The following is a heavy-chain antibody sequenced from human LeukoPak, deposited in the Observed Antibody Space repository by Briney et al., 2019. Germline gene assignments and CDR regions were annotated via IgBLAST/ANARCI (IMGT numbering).Heavy chain of an antibody. CDR2: ISPSGGST. J-gene: IGHJ4*02. CDR3: AKGPLLWN. D-gene: IGHD2/OR15-2a*01. Sequence: ASVKVSCKTFGYTFTSNYMHWVRQAPGQGPEWMGVISPSGGSTTYAQKFQGRVTLTRDMSTSTDYLELSSLRSEDTAVYYCAKGPLLWNWGQGTLVTVSS. V-gene: IGHV1-46*01. CDR1: GYTFTSNY.